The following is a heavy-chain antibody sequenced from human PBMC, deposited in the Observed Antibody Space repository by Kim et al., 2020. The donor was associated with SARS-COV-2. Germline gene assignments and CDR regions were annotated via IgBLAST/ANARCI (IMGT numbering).Heavy chain of an antibody. Sequence: GGSLRLSCAASGFTFSSYGMHWVRQAPGKGLEWVAVIWYDGSNKYYADSVKGRFTISRDNSKNTLYLQMNSLRAEDTAVYYCARDRKYDFWSGYSYGMDVWGQGPTVTVPS. CDR1: GFTFSSYG. CDR2: IWYDGSNK. V-gene: IGHV3-33*01. CDR3: ARDRKYDFWSGYSYGMDV. J-gene: IGHJ6*02. D-gene: IGHD3-3*01.